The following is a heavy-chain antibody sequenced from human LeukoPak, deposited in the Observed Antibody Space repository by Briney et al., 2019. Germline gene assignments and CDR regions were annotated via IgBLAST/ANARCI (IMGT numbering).Heavy chain of an antibody. J-gene: IGHJ4*02. V-gene: IGHV3-49*03. Sequence: GGSLRLSCAASGFTFSDSTMSWYRQAPGKGLEWVGFIRRKVYGGTAEYAASVKGRFTISRDESKSIAYLQMDSLKIEDSAVYYCTRGQGLYYWGQGTLVIVPS. CDR1: GFTFSDST. D-gene: IGHD3/OR15-3a*01. CDR3: TRGQGLYY. CDR2: IRRKVYGGTA.